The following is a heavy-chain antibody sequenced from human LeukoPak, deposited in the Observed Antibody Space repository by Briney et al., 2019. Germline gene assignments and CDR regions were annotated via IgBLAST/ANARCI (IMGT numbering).Heavy chain of an antibody. V-gene: IGHV4-59*01. CDR2: IYYSGST. Sequence: SQTLSLTCTVSGASISSYYWSWIRQPPGKGLEWVGYIYYSGSTDYNPSLKSRVTVSVDTSKNQFSLKLSSVTAADTAVYYCARMSGGSGGVIKGYDYWGQGTLVTVSS. D-gene: IGHD3-16*02. CDR1: GASISSYY. CDR3: ARMSGGSGGVIKGYDY. J-gene: IGHJ4*02.